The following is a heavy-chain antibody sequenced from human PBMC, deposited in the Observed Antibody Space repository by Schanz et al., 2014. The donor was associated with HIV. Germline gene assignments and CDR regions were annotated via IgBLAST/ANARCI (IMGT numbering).Heavy chain of an antibody. J-gene: IGHJ2*01. V-gene: IGHV3-23*01. CDR3: ALSRPSGYGGSWYFDL. Sequence: EVQLLESGGGLVQPGGSLRLSCAASGFTFSSLGMSWVRQAPGEGLEWVSAISGSSITYSADSVKGRFTISRDNSKNTLYLQMNSLRAEDTAVYYCALSRPSGYGGSWYFDLWGRGTLVAVSS. CDR2: ISGSSIT. CDR1: GFTFSSLG. D-gene: IGHD2-15*01.